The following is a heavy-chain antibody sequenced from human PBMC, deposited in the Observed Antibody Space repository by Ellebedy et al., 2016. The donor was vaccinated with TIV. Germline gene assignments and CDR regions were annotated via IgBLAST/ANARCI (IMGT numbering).Heavy chain of an antibody. D-gene: IGHD5-18*01. J-gene: IGHJ6*02. Sequence: GESLKISXAASGFTFSNNWMLWVRQAPGKGLVWVSRISSDGSDTTYADSVKGRFTISRDNAKNSLYLQMNSLRAEDTAVYYCATYGYQPYYYYGMDVWGQGTTVTVSS. V-gene: IGHV3-74*01. CDR2: ISSDGSDT. CDR3: ATYGYQPYYYYGMDV. CDR1: GFTFSNNW.